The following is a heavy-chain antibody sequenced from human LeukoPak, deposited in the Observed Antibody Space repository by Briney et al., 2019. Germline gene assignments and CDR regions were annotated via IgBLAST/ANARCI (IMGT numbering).Heavy chain of an antibody. J-gene: IGHJ6*03. D-gene: IGHD2-15*01. V-gene: IGHV1-2*02. Sequence: GASVKVSCKASGYTFTGYYMHWVRQAPGQGLEWMGWINPNSGGTNYAQKFQGRVTMTRDTSISTAYMELSRLRSDDTAVYYCARTVVAASFDYYMDVWGKGTTVTISS. CDR1: GYTFTGYY. CDR2: INPNSGGT. CDR3: ARTVVAASFDYYMDV.